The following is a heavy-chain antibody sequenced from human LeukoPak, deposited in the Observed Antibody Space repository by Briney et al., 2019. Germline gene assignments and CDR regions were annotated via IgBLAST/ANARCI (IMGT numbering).Heavy chain of an antibody. CDR3: AKDPARSMDV. Sequence: GGSLRLSCAVSGLDFGSHGFHWVRQAPGKGLEWVAAVWADGRTKDVAGSVKGRFTASRNNLENTVFLQMNDLRVEDTAMYYCAKDPARSMDVWGKGTTVIVSS. CDR2: VWADGRTK. CDR1: GLDFGSHG. V-gene: IGHV3-33*06. J-gene: IGHJ6*03.